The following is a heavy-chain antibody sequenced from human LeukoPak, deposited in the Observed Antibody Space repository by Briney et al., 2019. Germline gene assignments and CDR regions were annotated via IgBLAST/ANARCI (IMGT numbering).Heavy chain of an antibody. CDR2: IYYSGST. D-gene: IGHD3-3*01. CDR3: APRGVVIDY. CDR1: GGSISSSNYY. Sequence: SGTLSLTCSVSGGSISSSNYYWGWIRQPPGKGLEWIGSIYYSGSTFYNPSLKSRVAIFEDTPKNQFSLKLTSVTAADTAVYYCAPRGVVIDYWGQGTLVTVSS. V-gene: IGHV4-39*01. J-gene: IGHJ4*02.